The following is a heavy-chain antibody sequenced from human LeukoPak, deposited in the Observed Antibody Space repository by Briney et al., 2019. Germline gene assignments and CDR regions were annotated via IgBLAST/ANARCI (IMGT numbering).Heavy chain of an antibody. V-gene: IGHV4-39*01. CDR3: ATPPSSGWYYFDY. CDR1: GGSISSSSYY. Sequence: SETLSLTCTVSGGSISSSSYYWGWIRQPPGKGLEWIGSIYYSGSTYYNPSLKSRVTISVDTSKSQFSLKLSSVTAADTAVYYCATPPSSGWYYFDYWGQGTLVTVSS. CDR2: IYYSGST. D-gene: IGHD6-19*01. J-gene: IGHJ4*02.